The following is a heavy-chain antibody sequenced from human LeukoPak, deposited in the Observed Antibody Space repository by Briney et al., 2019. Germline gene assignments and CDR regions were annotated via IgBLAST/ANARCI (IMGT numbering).Heavy chain of an antibody. CDR3: ARDSADCSGGSCYYYYYGMDV. CDR1: GFTFSNYS. V-gene: IGHV3-48*01. J-gene: IGHJ6*02. CDR2: ISSSSSTI. D-gene: IGHD2-15*01. Sequence: GGSLRLSCAASGFTFSNYSMNWVRQAPGKGLEWVSYISSSSSTIYYADSVKGRFTISRDNAKNSLYLQMNSLRAEDTAVYYCARDSADCSGGSCYYYYYGMDVWGQGTTVTVSS.